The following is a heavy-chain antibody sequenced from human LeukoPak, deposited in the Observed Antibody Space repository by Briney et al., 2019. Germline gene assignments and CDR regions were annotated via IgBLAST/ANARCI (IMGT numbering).Heavy chain of an antibody. V-gene: IGHV3-23*01. CDR3: TNCARAGGYCYYDY. Sequence: GGSLRLSCAASGFNFNNYAMSWVRQAPGKGLEWVSAISGSGDATYYADSVKGRFTISRDNSKNTLYLQLNSPSAEDTAVYYCTNCARAGGYCYYDYWGQGTLVTVSS. D-gene: IGHD2-21*02. J-gene: IGHJ4*02. CDR2: ISGSGDAT. CDR1: GFNFNNYA.